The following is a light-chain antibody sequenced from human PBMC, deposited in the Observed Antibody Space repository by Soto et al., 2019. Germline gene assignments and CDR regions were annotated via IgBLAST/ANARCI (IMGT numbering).Light chain of an antibody. V-gene: IGLV2-14*01. Sequence: SVLTQPPSASGSPGQSVTISCSGTSSDVGAYNYVSWYQQHPGKAPKLMIYEVSNRPSGISNRFSGSKSDNTASLTISGLQAEDEADYYCSSYTSTNSYVFGSGTKVTVL. CDR3: SSYTSTNSYV. J-gene: IGLJ1*01. CDR2: EVS. CDR1: SSDVGAYNY.